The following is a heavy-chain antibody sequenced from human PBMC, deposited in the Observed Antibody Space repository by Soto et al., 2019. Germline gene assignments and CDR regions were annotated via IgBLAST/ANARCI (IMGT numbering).Heavy chain of an antibody. D-gene: IGHD3-22*01. Sequence: EVQLVESGGGLVQPGGSLRLSCAASGFTVSSNYMSWVRQAPGKGLEWVSVIYSGGTTYYADSVKGRFTISRDNSKNTLYLQRSSLRAEDTAVYYWARKGDSSDYRGGFDPCGQGTLVTVSS. CDR1: GFTVSSNY. CDR3: ARKGDSSDYRGGFDP. V-gene: IGHV3-66*01. CDR2: IYSGGTT. J-gene: IGHJ5*02.